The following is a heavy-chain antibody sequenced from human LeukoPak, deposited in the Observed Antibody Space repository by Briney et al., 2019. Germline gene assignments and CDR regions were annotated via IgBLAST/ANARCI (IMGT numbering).Heavy chain of an antibody. D-gene: IGHD3-3*01. CDR1: GGSISSSSYY. CDR3: ARHQQGFLEWLAPPNFDY. J-gene: IGHJ4*02. Sequence: SETLSLTCTVSGGSISSSSYYWGWIRQPPGKGLEWIGSIYYSGSTYYNPSLKSRVTISVDTSKNQFSLKLSSVTAADTAVYYCARHQQGFLEWLAPPNFDYWGQGTLVTVSS. V-gene: IGHV4-39*01. CDR2: IYYSGST.